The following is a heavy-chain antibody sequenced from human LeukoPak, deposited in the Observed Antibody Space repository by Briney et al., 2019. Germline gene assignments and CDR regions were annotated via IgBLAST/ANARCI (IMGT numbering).Heavy chain of an antibody. D-gene: IGHD3-10*01. J-gene: IGHJ4*02. CDR2: ISGSGDTT. CDR3: GRTGQVDY. Sequence: PGGSLRLSCAASGFTFSSYAMSWVRQAPGKGLEWVSGISGSGDTTYYADSVKGRFTISRDNSKNTLYLQMNSLRAEDTAVYYCGRTGQVDYWGQGTLVTVSS. CDR1: GFTFSSYA. V-gene: IGHV3-23*01.